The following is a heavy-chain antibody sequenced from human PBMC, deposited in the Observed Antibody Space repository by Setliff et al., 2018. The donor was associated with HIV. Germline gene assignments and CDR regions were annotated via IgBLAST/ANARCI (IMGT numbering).Heavy chain of an antibody. CDR2: INAGNGNT. J-gene: IGHJ4*02. CDR1: GYTFTTYD. V-gene: IGHV1-3*01. CDR3: ARDYSGTYYGDIDW. Sequence: ASVKVSCKASGYTFTTYDMHWVRQAPGQRLEWMAWINAGNGNTKYSQKFQGRVTITGDTSASTVYMELSSLRSEDTAVYYCARDYSGTYYGDIDWWGQGTLVTVSS. D-gene: IGHD1-26*01.